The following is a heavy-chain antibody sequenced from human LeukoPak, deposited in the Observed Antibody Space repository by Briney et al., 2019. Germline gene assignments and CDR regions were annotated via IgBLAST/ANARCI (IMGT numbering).Heavy chain of an antibody. CDR3: ARGLA. CDR1: GFTFDDYA. Sequence: GGSLRLSCAASGFTFDDYAMHWVRQAPGKGLEWVSGISWNSGSIGYADSVKGRFTISRDNAKNSLYLQMNSLRAEDTAVYYCARGLAWGQGTLVTVSS. CDR2: ISWNSGSI. J-gene: IGHJ4*02. V-gene: IGHV3-9*01.